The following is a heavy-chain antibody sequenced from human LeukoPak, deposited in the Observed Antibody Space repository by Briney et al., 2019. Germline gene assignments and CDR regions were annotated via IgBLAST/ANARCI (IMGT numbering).Heavy chain of an antibody. CDR3: AKNGDRGAYCSGGSCYPYYYYYMDV. Sequence: GGSLRLSCEASGFTFTTYSMTWVRQAPGKGLEWVSAVSSSGGTTYYADSVKGRFTISRDNSKNTLSLQMNSLRAEDTAIYYCAKNGDRGAYCSGGSCYPYYYYYMDVWGKGTTVTISS. CDR2: VSSSGGTT. D-gene: IGHD2-15*01. J-gene: IGHJ6*03. CDR1: GFTFTTYS. V-gene: IGHV3-23*01.